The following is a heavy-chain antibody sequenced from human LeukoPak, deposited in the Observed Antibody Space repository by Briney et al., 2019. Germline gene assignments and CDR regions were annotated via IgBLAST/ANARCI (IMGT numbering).Heavy chain of an antibody. CDR2: FIPIFEIS. CDR1: GGTFSNYG. D-gene: IGHD3-10*01. J-gene: IGHJ6*03. CDR3: ARVEFEYMDV. V-gene: IGHV1-69*05. Sequence: ASVKVSCKASGGTFSNYGVNWVRQAPGQGLEWLGGFIPIFEISHYAQKLQGRVTITMDESTSTAYMELSSLKSEDTAVYYCARVEFEYMDVWGKGTTVTVSS.